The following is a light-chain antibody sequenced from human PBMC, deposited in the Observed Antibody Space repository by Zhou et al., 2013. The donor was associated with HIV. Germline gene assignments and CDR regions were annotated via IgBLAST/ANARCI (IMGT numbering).Light chain of an antibody. V-gene: IGKV1-39*01. CDR1: QNIATY. CDR2: VAS. Sequence: DIQMTQSPSTLSASVGDRVTITCRASQNIATYLNWYQQKPRKAPNLLIYVASNLQSGVPSRFSGSGSGTDFTLTISSLQPEDFAAYYCQQTYTTPYTFGQGTKLEI. CDR3: QQTYTTPYT. J-gene: IGKJ2*01.